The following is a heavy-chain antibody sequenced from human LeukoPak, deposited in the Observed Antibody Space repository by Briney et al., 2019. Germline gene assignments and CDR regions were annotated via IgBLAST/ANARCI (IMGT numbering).Heavy chain of an antibody. CDR3: ARDMTYYDFWSGYHPFDY. J-gene: IGHJ4*02. V-gene: IGHV3-20*04. Sequence: PGGSLRLSCAASGFTFDDYGMSWVRHAPGKGLEWVSGINWNGGSTGYADSVKGRFTISRDNAKNSLYLQMDSLRAEDTALYYCARDMTYYDFWSGYHPFDYWGQGTLVTVSS. D-gene: IGHD3-3*01. CDR1: GFTFDDYG. CDR2: INWNGGST.